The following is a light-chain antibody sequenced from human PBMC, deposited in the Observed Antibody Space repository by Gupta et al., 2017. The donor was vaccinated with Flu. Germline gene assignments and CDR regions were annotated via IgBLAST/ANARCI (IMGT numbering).Light chain of an antibody. CDR2: AAS. V-gene: IGKV1-39*01. CDR1: QIIKRY. CDR3: QQSYSTPMYS. J-gene: IGKJ2*01. Sequence: DKVTITWRASQIIKRYLNWYQQKPGQVPKLLIYAASSLRSGVPPRFSGSGSVTDFTLTISSLQPEYSAYYYWQQSYSTPMYSFGQGTKLEIK.